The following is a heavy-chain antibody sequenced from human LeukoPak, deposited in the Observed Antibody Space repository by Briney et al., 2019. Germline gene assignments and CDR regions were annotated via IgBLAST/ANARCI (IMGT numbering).Heavy chain of an antibody. Sequence: EASVKASCKASGYTFTSYAMHWVRQAPGQRLEWMGWINAGNGNIKYSQRFQGRVTITRDTSASTAYMELSSLRSEDTAVYYCARKGYDSSGYYKSNYFDYWGQGTLVTVSS. CDR3: ARKGYDSSGYYKSNYFDY. CDR2: INAGNGNI. J-gene: IGHJ4*02. V-gene: IGHV1-3*01. D-gene: IGHD3-22*01. CDR1: GYTFTSYA.